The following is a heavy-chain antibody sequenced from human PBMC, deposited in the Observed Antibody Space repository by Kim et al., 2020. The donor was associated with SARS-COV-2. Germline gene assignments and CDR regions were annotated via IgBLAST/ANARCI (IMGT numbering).Heavy chain of an antibody. Sequence: LKSRVTISVDTSKNQFSLKLSSVTAADTAVYYCARDRPGSSSWVFRWFDPWGQGTLVTVSS. V-gene: IGHV4-30-2*04. J-gene: IGHJ5*02. CDR3: ARDRPGSSSWVFRWFDP. D-gene: IGHD6-13*01.